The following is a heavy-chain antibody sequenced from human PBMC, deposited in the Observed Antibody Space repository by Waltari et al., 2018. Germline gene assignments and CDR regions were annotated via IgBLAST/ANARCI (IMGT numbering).Heavy chain of an antibody. CDR3: ARVPSYGDYFFDY. D-gene: IGHD4-17*01. Sequence: EVQLVETGGGLIQPGGSLRLSCAASGFTVSSSYMSWVRQAPGKGLEWVSVIYSGGSTYYADSVKGRFTISRDNSKNTLYLQMNSLRAEDTAVYYCARVPSYGDYFFDYWGQGTLVTVSS. J-gene: IGHJ4*02. CDR1: GFTVSSSY. CDR2: IYSGGST. V-gene: IGHV3-53*02.